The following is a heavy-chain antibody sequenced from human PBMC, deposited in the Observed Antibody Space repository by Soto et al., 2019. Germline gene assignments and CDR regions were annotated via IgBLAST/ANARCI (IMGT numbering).Heavy chain of an antibody. CDR2: IKWDASEK. J-gene: IGHJ4*01. CDR1: GFTFGIYW. CDR3: ARDSGKGSGTSGSHYLDY. D-gene: IGHD3-10*01. V-gene: IGHV3-7*03. Sequence: EVQLEESGGGLVQPGGSLRLSCAASGFTFGIYWMSWVRQAPGKGLEWLATIKWDASEKKYLDSVKGRVTMPRDNAKNSLKLQMDSQRAGDRAVDNGARDSGKGSGTSGSHYLDYWGHGTLVTVSS.